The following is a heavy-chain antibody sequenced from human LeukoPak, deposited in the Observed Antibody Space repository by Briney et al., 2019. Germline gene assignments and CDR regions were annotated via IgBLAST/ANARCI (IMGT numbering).Heavy chain of an antibody. Sequence: GGSLKLSCAASGFTFSGSAMHWVRQASGKGLEWLGRIRTQANNDAPVYAASVKGRFTISRDDSKNTAYLQMNSLKTEDTVVYYCVGDYNSLTGLNYWGQGTLVTVSS. D-gene: IGHD3-9*01. CDR2: IRTQANNDAP. V-gene: IGHV3-73*01. CDR1: GFTFSGSA. J-gene: IGHJ4*02. CDR3: VGDYNSLTGLNY.